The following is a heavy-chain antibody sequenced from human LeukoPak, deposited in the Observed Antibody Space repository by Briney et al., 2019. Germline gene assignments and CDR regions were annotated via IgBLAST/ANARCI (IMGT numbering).Heavy chain of an antibody. D-gene: IGHD6-13*01. V-gene: IGHV3-53*01. CDR1: GFTVSSNY. Sequence: GGSLRLSCAASGFTVSSNYMSWVRQAPGEGLEWVSILYSGGDTYYAGSVKGRFTISRDNFKNTLYLQMNTLRVEDTAVYYRARGWPPPTAGFDYWGQGTLVTVSS. CDR2: LYSGGDT. J-gene: IGHJ4*02. CDR3: ARGWPPPTAGFDY.